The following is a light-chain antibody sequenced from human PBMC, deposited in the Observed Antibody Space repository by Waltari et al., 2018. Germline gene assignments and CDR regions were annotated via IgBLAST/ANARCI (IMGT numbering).Light chain of an antibody. CDR3: AAWDDSLSGVV. J-gene: IGLJ2*01. Sequence: QSVLTQPPSASGTPGQRVTISCSGSSSNIGSNYVYWYQQLPGTAPKLLIYRNNPRPSGVPYRFSGSKSGTSASLAISGLRSEAEAAYYCAAWDDSLSGVVFGGGTKLTVL. CDR2: RNN. V-gene: IGLV1-47*01. CDR1: SSNIGSNY.